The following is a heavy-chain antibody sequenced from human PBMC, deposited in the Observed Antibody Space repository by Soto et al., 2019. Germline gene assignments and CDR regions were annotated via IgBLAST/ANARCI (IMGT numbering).Heavy chain of an antibody. CDR1: GYTFTIYG. Sequence: ASVKVSCMASGYTFTIYGIIWVRQAPGQGLEWMGWISAYNGNTNYAQKLQGRVTMTTDTSTSTAYMELRSLRSDDTAVYYCATSNLHDYGDYAVDYWGQGTLVTVS. CDR2: ISAYNGNT. V-gene: IGHV1-18*01. CDR3: ATSNLHDYGDYAVDY. J-gene: IGHJ4*02. D-gene: IGHD4-17*01.